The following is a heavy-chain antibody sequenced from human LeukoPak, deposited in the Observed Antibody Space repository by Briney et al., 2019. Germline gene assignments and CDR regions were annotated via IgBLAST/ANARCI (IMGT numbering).Heavy chain of an antibody. Sequence: GASVKVSCKASGYTFTGYYMHWVRQAPGQGLEWMGWINPNSGGTNYAQKFQGRVTMTRDTSISTAYLQLSRLTSDDTAVYYCARVVYSFGYCDSTTCPNWFDPWGQGSLVTVSS. CDR2: INPNSGGT. J-gene: IGHJ5*02. V-gene: IGHV1-2*02. CDR1: GYTFTGYY. D-gene: IGHD2/OR15-2a*01. CDR3: ARVVYSFGYCDSTTCPNWFDP.